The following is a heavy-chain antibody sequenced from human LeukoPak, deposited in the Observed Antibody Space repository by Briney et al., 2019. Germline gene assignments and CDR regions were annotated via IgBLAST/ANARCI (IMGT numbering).Heavy chain of an antibody. D-gene: IGHD4-23*01. J-gene: IGHJ5*02. CDR3: ARERSSSGGHNWFDP. CDR2: VYYTGVT. CDR1: GGYITTSGHY. V-gene: IGHV4-39*07. Sequence: SETLSLTCTVSGGYITTSGHYWGWIRQPPGKGLEWIGSVYYTGVTSTNPFFRSRMSISVDTSKNQFSLNLTSVTAADAAVYYCARERSSSGGHNWFDPWGQGTLVTVSS.